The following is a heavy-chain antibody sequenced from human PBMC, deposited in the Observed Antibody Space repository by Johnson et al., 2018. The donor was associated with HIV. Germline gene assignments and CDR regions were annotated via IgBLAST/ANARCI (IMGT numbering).Heavy chain of an antibody. D-gene: IGHD6-19*01. J-gene: IGHJ3*02. CDR2: ISWNGGST. CDR1: GFIFDDHD. V-gene: IGHV3-20*04. Sequence: VQLVESGGGVVRPGGSLILSCAASGFIFDDHDMSSVRQAPGKGLEWVSGISWNGGSTYYADSVQGRLTISRDNSKNTLYLHMNSLRAEDTAVYYCARDQSNGWNRGAFDIWGQGTMVTVSS. CDR3: ARDQSNGWNRGAFDI.